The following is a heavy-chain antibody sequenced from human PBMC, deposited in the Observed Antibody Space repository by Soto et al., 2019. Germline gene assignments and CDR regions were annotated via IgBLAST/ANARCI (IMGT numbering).Heavy chain of an antibody. CDR1: GYTFTRYG. D-gene: IGHD2-8*01. J-gene: IGHJ6*02. Sequence: ASVKVSCKAAGYTFTRYGISWVRQAPGQGLEWMGWISGYNGDTNYAQKFQGRVSMTIDTSTTTVYMELRSLTSDDTAVYYCAKNGQPPYYYYGLDVWGQ. V-gene: IGHV1-18*01. CDR2: ISGYNGDT. CDR3: AKNGQPPYYYYGLDV.